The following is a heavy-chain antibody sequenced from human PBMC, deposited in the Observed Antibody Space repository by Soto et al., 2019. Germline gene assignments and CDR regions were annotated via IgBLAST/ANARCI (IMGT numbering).Heavy chain of an antibody. CDR1: GGSISSSSCY. Sequence: SETLSLTCTVAGGSISSSSCYWGWIRQPPGKGLEWIGSIYYSGSTYYNPSFKSRVTISVDTSKNQFSLKLSFVTAADTAVYYCARLVQYGSGSYYNVPRTIDYWGQGTLVTVSS. D-gene: IGHD3-10*01. J-gene: IGHJ4*02. CDR2: IYYSGST. V-gene: IGHV4-39*01. CDR3: ARLVQYGSGSYYNVPRTIDY.